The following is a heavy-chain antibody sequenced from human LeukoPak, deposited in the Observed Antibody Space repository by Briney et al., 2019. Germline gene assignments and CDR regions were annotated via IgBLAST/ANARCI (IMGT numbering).Heavy chain of an antibody. D-gene: IGHD3-10*01. V-gene: IGHV3-23*01. Sequence: GGSLRLSCAASEFTFGDYDMSWVRQSLGGGLEWVSSISGDGLGTWYADSVRGRFTISRDKPRNTLYLQLNSLRVDDTAVYYCAKGPNFGSWRALDYWGQGSLVTVSS. CDR3: AKGPNFGSWRALDY. CDR2: ISGDGLGT. J-gene: IGHJ4*02. CDR1: EFTFGDYD.